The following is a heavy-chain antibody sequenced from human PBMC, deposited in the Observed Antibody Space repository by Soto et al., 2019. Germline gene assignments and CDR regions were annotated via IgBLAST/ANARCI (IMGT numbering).Heavy chain of an antibody. Sequence: ASVKVSCKASGYTFTSYGISWVRQAPGQGLEWMGWISAYNGNTNYAQKLQGRVTMTTDTSTSTAYMELRSLRSDDTAVYYCARGDNYALLSGYDEGAFDYWGQGTLVTVSS. J-gene: IGHJ4*02. CDR1: GYTFTSYG. V-gene: IGHV1-18*01. CDR3: ARGDNYALLSGYDEGAFDY. D-gene: IGHD5-12*01. CDR2: ISAYNGNT.